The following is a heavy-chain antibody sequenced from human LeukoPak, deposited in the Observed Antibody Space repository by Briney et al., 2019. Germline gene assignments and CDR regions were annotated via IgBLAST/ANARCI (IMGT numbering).Heavy chain of an antibody. Sequence: SETLSLTCTVSGGSLSSYYWSWIRQPPGKGLEWXXXIYYSGSTNYXPSXXSXVTISVDTSKNQFSLKLSSVTAADTAVYYCARSSGAVAGANIDYWGQGTLVTVSS. D-gene: IGHD6-19*01. V-gene: IGHV4-59*01. CDR1: GGSLSSYY. CDR3: ARSSGAVAGANIDY. J-gene: IGHJ4*02. CDR2: IYYSGST.